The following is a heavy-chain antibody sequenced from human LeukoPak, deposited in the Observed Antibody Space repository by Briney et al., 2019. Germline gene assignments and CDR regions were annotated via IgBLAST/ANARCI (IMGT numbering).Heavy chain of an antibody. CDR1: GGSISRYY. V-gene: IGHV4-4*07. CDR2: IYTSGST. Sequence: SETLSLTCSVSGGSISRYYWSWIRQPAGKGLEWIGRIYTSGSTNYNPSLKSRVTISVDTSKNQFSLKLSSVTAADTAVYYCARYKGATAFDYWGQGTLVTVSS. J-gene: IGHJ4*02. CDR3: ARYKGATAFDY. D-gene: IGHD1-26*01.